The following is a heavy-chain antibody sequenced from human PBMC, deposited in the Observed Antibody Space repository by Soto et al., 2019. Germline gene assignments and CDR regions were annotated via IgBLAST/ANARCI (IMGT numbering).Heavy chain of an antibody. D-gene: IGHD1-26*01. CDR3: ARDQNGSPYFDY. V-gene: IGHV4-59*01. CDR1: GGSITSYY. Sequence: SETLSLTCTVSGGSITSYYWSWIRQPPGKGLEWIGYVFHSGITGYNPSLKSRVTISVDASKNLFSLKLISVTAADTAVYYCARDQNGSPYFDYWGQGTLLTVSS. J-gene: IGHJ4*02. CDR2: VFHSGIT.